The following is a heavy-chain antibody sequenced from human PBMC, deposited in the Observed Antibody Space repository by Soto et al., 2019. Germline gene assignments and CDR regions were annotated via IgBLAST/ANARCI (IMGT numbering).Heavy chain of an antibody. J-gene: IGHJ4*02. CDR1: GGSISSSSYY. CDR3: ARVSAMVNSFDY. Sequence: SETLSLTCTVSGGSISSSSYYWGWIRQPPGKGLEWVGEFYHSGTTNYNPSLRSRATISIDNSKNQFSLKLSSVTAADTAVYYCARVSAMVNSFDYWGQGTLVTVSS. CDR2: FYHSGTT. D-gene: IGHD5-18*01. V-gene: IGHV4-61*05.